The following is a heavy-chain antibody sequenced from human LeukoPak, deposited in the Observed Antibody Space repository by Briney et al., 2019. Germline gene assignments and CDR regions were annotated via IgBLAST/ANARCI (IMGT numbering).Heavy chain of an antibody. V-gene: IGHV4-4*07. J-gene: IGHJ6*03. CDR1: GGSISSYH. CDR2: IYTSGST. CDR3: ARVSWFPGTSYYYLDV. Sequence: PSETLSLICTVSGGSISSYHWSLIRQHAGKGLEWIGRIYTSGSTNYNPSLKSRVTMSVDTSKNQFSLKLSSMTAADTAVYYCARVSWFPGTSYYYLDVWDKGTTVTVSS. D-gene: IGHD1-1*01.